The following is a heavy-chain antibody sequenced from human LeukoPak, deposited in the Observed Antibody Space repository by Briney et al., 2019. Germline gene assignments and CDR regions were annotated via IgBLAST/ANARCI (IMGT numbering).Heavy chain of an antibody. Sequence: GGSLRLSCAASGFTFSSYAMSWVRQAPGRGLGWVSAISGSGGSTSYASSVKGRFTISRDNSKNTLYLQMNSLRAEDTAVYYCAKDAGYSSGWSLDAFDIWGQGTMVTVSS. CDR1: GFTFSSYA. CDR3: AKDAGYSSGWSLDAFDI. V-gene: IGHV3-23*01. CDR2: ISGSGGST. J-gene: IGHJ3*02. D-gene: IGHD6-19*01.